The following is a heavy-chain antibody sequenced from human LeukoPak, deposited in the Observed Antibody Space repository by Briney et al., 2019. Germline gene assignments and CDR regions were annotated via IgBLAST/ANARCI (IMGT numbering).Heavy chain of an antibody. V-gene: IGHV4-59*01. J-gene: IGHJ5*02. CDR1: GDSISSYS. D-gene: IGHD2-15*01. CDR3: ARENIVVVVAAPLGYNWFDP. Sequence: SETLSLTCTVSGDSISSYSWNWIRQPPGKGLEWIGYIYYSGSTNYNPSLKSRVTISVDTSKNQFSLKLSSVTAADTAVYYCARENIVVVVAAPLGYNWFDPWGQGTLVTVSS. CDR2: IYYSGST.